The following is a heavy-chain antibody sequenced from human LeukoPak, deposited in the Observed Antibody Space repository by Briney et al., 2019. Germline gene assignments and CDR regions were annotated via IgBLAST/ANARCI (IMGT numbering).Heavy chain of an antibody. J-gene: IGHJ4*02. Sequence: GGSLRLSCAASGFTFSSYAMHWVRQAPGKGLEWVAVISYDGSNKYYADSVKGRFTISRDNSKNTVYLHMNSLRAEDTAVYYCARDVIYASEIYSYGDCLGQGTLVTVSS. CDR3: ARDVIYASEIYSYGDC. D-gene: IGHD3-16*01. CDR1: GFTFSSYA. CDR2: ISYDGSNK. V-gene: IGHV3-30*14.